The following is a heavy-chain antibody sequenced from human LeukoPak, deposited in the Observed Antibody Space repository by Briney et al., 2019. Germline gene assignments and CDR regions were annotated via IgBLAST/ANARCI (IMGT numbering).Heavy chain of an antibody. CDR1: GGSFSGYY. D-gene: IGHD2-2*01. Sequence: SETLSLTCAVYGGSFSGYYWSWIRQPPRKGLEWIGEINHSGSTNYNPSLKSRVTISVDTSKNQFSLKLSSVTAADTAVYYCAREQVVPAAIRDDYYYMDVWGKGTTVTVSS. CDR2: INHSGST. J-gene: IGHJ6*03. V-gene: IGHV4-34*01. CDR3: AREQVVPAAIRDDYYYMDV.